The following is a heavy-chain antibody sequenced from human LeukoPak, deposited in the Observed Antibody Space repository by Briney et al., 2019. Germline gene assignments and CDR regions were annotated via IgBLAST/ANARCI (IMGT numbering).Heavy chain of an antibody. CDR1: GFTFSSYG. CDR3: ARYLATYFDY. V-gene: IGHV3-30*03. CDR2: ISYDGSNK. Sequence: GGSLRLSCAASGFTFSSYGMHWVRQAPGKGLEWVAVISYDGSNKYYADSVKGRFTISRDNSKNTLYLQMNSLRAEDTAVYYCARYLATYFDYWGQGTLVTVSS. J-gene: IGHJ4*02. D-gene: IGHD2-2*01.